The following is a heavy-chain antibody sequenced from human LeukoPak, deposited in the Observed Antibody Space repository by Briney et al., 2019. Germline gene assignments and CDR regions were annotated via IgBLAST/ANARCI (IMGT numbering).Heavy chain of an antibody. CDR2: ISSSSSYI. Sequence: PGGSLRLSCAASEFTFSSYSMNWVRQAPGKGLEWVSSISSSSSYIYYADSVKGRFTISRDNAKNSLYLQMNSLRAEDTAVYYCASNAHRYDPYFDYWGQGTLVTVSS. V-gene: IGHV3-21*01. J-gene: IGHJ4*02. D-gene: IGHD3-16*02. CDR3: ASNAHRYDPYFDY. CDR1: EFTFSSYS.